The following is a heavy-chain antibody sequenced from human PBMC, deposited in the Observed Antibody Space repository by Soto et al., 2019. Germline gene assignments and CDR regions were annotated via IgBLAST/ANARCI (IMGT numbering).Heavy chain of an antibody. D-gene: IGHD6-19*01. CDR1: GFTFSDYA. J-gene: IGHJ4*02. V-gene: IGHV3-30*18. CDR2: VSLDGRNT. Sequence: VQLVESGGGVVQPGRSLRLSCAASGFTFSDYAKHWVRQAPDKGLEWVAVVSLDGRNTHYADSVKGRFTISRDSSKNTVSLEMTSLRAEDTAVYYCAKGGRQWLVTSDFNYWGQGALVTVSS. CDR3: AKGGRQWLVTSDFNY.